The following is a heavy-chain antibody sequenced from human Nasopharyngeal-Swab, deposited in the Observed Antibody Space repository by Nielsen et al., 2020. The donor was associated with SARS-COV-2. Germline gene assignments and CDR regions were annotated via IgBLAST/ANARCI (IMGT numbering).Heavy chain of an antibody. CDR3: AKNGLYGDY. CDR1: GFTVSSNY. CDR2: ISGSGGST. D-gene: IGHD2-8*01. J-gene: IGHJ4*02. Sequence: GESLKIYCEASGFTVSSNYMSWVRQAPGKGLEWVSAISGSGGSTYYADSVKGRFTISRDNSKNTLYLQMNSLRAEDTAVYYCAKNGLYGDYWGQGTLVTVSS. V-gene: IGHV3-23*01.